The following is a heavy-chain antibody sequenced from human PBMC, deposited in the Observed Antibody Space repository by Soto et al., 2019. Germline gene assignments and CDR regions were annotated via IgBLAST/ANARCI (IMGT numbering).Heavy chain of an antibody. Sequence: QVQLVQSGAAVKKPGSSVKVSCKASGGTFSSYAISWVRQAPGQGLEWLGGIIPIFGPANYAQKFQGRVTLTAEESTSTAYMELSRLRSEDTAVYYCARWTGGIAAAEALYSFDYWGQGTLVTVSS. CDR3: ARWTGGIAAAEALYSFDY. D-gene: IGHD6-13*01. CDR1: GGTFSSYA. CDR2: IIPIFGPA. V-gene: IGHV1-69*01. J-gene: IGHJ4*02.